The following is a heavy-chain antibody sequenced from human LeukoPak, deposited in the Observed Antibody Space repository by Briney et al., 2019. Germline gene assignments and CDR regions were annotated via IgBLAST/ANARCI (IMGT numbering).Heavy chain of an antibody. V-gene: IGHV3-33*01. CDR1: GFTFSNYA. CDR2: LWFDGSNK. CDR3: ARDQGGYDYPPDY. J-gene: IGHJ4*02. D-gene: IGHD5-12*01. Sequence: PGGSLRLSCAASGFTFSNYAMHWVRQAPGKGLEWVALLWFDGSNKYYADSVKGRFTISRDNSKNTLYLEMNSLRVEDTAVYYCARDQGGYDYPPDYWGQGTLVTVSS.